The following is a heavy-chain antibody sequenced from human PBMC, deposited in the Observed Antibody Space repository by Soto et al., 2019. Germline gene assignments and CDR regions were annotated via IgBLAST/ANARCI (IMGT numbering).Heavy chain of an antibody. D-gene: IGHD1-26*01. CDR3: ASLPVSGSVHFGS. Sequence: QVQLVQSGTEVKKPGASVKVSCKAAGYTFNTYGVSRVRQTPGLGPELVGRISAYKGVTNYAKELQGRLTMATDTCKTAAYMERRSLISDYTAVYYCASLPVSGSVHFGSWGQGPLVTVSS. J-gene: IGHJ4*02. CDR2: ISAYKGVT. CDR1: GYTFNTYG. V-gene: IGHV1-18*04.